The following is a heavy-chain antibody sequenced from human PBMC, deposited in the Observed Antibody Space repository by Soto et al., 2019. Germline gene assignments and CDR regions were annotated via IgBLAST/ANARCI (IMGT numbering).Heavy chain of an antibody. Sequence: QVQLVESGGGVVQPGRSLRLSCAASGFTFSNYGMHWVRQAPGKGLEWVAGISYDGSHKYYADSVKGRFTISRDNSKKILSLQMNGLRGGDTAVYYCAKGPRIAVAGLGDSWGQGTLVSVSS. D-gene: IGHD6-19*01. CDR3: AKGPRIAVAGLGDS. CDR2: ISYDGSHK. CDR1: GFTFSNYG. J-gene: IGHJ5*01. V-gene: IGHV3-30*18.